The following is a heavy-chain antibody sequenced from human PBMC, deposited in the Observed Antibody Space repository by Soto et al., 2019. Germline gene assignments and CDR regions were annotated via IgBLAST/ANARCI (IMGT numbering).Heavy chain of an antibody. V-gene: IGHV3-23*01. Sequence: EVQLLESGGGLAQPGGSLRLSCAASGFTFRSYAMSWVRQAPGMRLEWVSGMSGSGDIIFYADSVKGRFSISRDNSKNTLYLQMNSRRAEDTAVYYCAKDAVAGNGRWDWFDPWGQGTLVTVSS. CDR2: MSGSGDII. CDR1: GFTFRSYA. J-gene: IGHJ5*02. CDR3: AKDAVAGNGRWDWFDP. D-gene: IGHD6-19*01.